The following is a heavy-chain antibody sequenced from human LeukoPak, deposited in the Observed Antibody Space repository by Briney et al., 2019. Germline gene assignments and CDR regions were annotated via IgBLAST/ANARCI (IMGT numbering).Heavy chain of an antibody. V-gene: IGHV1-69*13. CDR3: ASEWFGELFY. Sequence: GASVKVSCKASGGTFSSYAISWVRQAPGQGLEWMGGIIPIFGTANYAQKFQGRVTITADESTSTAYMELSSLRSEDTAVYYCASEWFGELFYWGQGTLVTVSS. D-gene: IGHD3-10*01. J-gene: IGHJ4*02. CDR1: GGTFSSYA. CDR2: IIPIFGTA.